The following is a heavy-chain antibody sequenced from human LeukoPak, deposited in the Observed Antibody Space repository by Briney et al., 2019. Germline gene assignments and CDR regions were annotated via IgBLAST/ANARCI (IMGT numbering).Heavy chain of an antibody. CDR2: IYYSGST. D-gene: IGHD4-17*01. CDR1: GGSISSYY. J-gene: IGHJ6*02. CDR3: ARYKVGYGDVRNGMDV. Sequence: SSETLSLTCTVSGGSISSYYWSWIRQPPGKGLEWIGYIYYSGSTNYNPSLKSRVTISVDTSKNQFSLKLSSVTAADTAVYYCARYKVGYGDVRNGMDVWGQGTTVTVSS. V-gene: IGHV4-59*01.